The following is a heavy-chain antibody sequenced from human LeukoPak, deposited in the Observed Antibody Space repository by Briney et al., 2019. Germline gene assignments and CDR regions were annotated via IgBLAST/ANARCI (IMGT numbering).Heavy chain of an antibody. CDR2: INPSGGST. CDR1: GYTFTSYY. Sequence: ASVKVSCKASGYTFTSYYMHWVRQAPGQGLEWMGIINPSGGSTSYAQKFQGRVTMTRDTSTSTVYMELSSQRSEDTAVYYCASGYCSGGSCGTYFDYWGQGTLVTVSS. D-gene: IGHD2-15*01. CDR3: ASGYCSGGSCGTYFDY. V-gene: IGHV1-46*01. J-gene: IGHJ4*02.